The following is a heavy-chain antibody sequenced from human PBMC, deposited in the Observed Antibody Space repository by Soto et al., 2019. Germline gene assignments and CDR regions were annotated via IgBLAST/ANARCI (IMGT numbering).Heavy chain of an antibody. CDR1: GYTFTGYY. J-gene: IGHJ5*02. Sequence: GASVKVSCKASGYTFTGYYMHWVRQAPGQGLEWMGWINPNSGGTNYAQKFQGRVTMTRDTSISTAYMELSRLRSDDTAVYYCARGGKRIAARQSNWFDPWGQGTLVTVSS. CDR3: ARGGKRIAARQSNWFDP. CDR2: INPNSGGT. D-gene: IGHD6-6*01. V-gene: IGHV1-2*02.